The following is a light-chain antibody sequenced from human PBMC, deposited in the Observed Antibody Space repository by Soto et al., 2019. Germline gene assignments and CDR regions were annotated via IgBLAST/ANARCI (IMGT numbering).Light chain of an antibody. Sequence: AIQLTQSPSSLSASVGDRVTITCRASQGISSAVAWYQQKPGKPPKLLMYDASSLESGVPPRFSGSGSGTDFTLSISSLQPEDFATYYCQQFNNYPLTFGQGTRLGL. CDR2: DAS. CDR1: QGISSA. V-gene: IGKV1D-13*01. CDR3: QQFNNYPLT. J-gene: IGKJ5*01.